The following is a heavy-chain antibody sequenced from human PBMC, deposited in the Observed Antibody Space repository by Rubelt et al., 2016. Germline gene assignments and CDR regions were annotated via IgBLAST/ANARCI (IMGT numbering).Heavy chain of an antibody. Sequence: VRQAPGKGLEWVAVIWYDGSNKYYADSVKGRFTISRDNSKNTLYLQMNSLRAEDTAVYYCAKPVDIVATSDDAFDIWGQGTMVTVSS. J-gene: IGHJ3*02. D-gene: IGHD5-12*01. CDR3: AKPVDIVATSDDAFDI. V-gene: IGHV3-33*06. CDR2: IWYDGSNK.